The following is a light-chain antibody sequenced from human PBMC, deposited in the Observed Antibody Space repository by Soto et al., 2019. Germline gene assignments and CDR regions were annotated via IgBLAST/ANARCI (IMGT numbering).Light chain of an antibody. CDR3: QQYDDWPPIN. V-gene: IGKV3D-15*01. J-gene: IGKJ5*01. CDR1: QSVSTK. CDR2: GAS. Sequence: ETVMTQSPATLSVSPGERATLSCRASQSVSTKLAWYQQKPGQAPRLLIYGASTRATGIPARFSGSGSGTEFTLTVSSLQSEDFAVYYCQQYDDWPPINFGQGTRLEIK.